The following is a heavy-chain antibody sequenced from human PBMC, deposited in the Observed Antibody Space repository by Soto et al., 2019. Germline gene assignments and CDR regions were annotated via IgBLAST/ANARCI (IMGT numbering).Heavy chain of an antibody. J-gene: IGHJ4*02. V-gene: IGHV1-46*01. D-gene: IGHD3-9*01. Sequence: QVQLVQSGAEVVKPGASIKVSCKTSGYSFTSFYMSWVRQGPGQGLEWMGRINPSGGITDFAQKFQGVVSTTRDTTTRTVYMQLSSLSSEDTAMYFCARVGFDFSFDSWGQGTLVTVSS. CDR3: ARVGFDFSFDS. CDR1: GYSFTSFY. CDR2: INPSGGIT.